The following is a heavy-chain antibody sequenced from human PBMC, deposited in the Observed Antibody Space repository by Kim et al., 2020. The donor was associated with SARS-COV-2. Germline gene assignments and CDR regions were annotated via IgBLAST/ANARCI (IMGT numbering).Heavy chain of an antibody. J-gene: IGHJ3*02. D-gene: IGHD3-22*01. CDR2: MNPNSGNT. Sequence: ASVKVSCKASGYTFTSYDINWVRQATGQGLEWMGWMNPNSGNTGYAQKFQGRVTMTRNTSISTAYMELSSLRSEDTAVYYCARGGWKWLLVHTNAFDIWGQGTMVTVSS. CDR3: ARGGWKWLLVHTNAFDI. V-gene: IGHV1-8*01. CDR1: GYTFTSYD.